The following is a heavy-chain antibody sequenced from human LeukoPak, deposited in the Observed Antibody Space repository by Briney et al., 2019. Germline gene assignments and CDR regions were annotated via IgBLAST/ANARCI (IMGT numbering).Heavy chain of an antibody. D-gene: IGHD3-10*01. Sequence: SGTLSLTCTVSGGSISSYYWSWIRQPAGKGLEWIGRIYTSGSTNYNPSLKSRVTMSVDTSKNQFSLKLSSVTAADTAVYYCARPLRGRYYYYMDVWGKGTTVTISS. V-gene: IGHV4-4*07. J-gene: IGHJ6*03. CDR3: ARPLRGRYYYYMDV. CDR2: IYTSGST. CDR1: GGSISSYY.